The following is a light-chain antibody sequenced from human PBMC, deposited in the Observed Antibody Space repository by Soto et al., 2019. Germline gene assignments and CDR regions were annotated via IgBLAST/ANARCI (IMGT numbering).Light chain of an antibody. CDR1: QSVLYSSKNKNN. J-gene: IGKJ1*01. CDR2: WAS. CDR3: QQYYSSPQT. V-gene: IGKV4-1*01. Sequence: IFMTQSPDSLAVSLGERATIHCKSSQSVLYSSKNKNNLAWYQQKSGQPPKLLIYWASTRESGVPDRFSGSGSGTDFTLTISSMQAEDVANYYCQQYYSSPQTFGQGTKVDIK.